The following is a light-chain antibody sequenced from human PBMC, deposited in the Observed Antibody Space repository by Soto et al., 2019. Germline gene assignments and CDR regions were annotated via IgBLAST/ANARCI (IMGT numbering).Light chain of an antibody. Sequence: EFVLTQSPGTLSLSPGERATLSCMASQTVRNNYLAWYQQKPGQAPRLLIYDASSRATGIPDRFSGGGSGTDFTLTISSLEPEDFAVYYCQQRSNWPITFGQGTRLEIK. J-gene: IGKJ5*01. CDR2: DAS. CDR1: QTVRNNY. V-gene: IGKV3D-20*02. CDR3: QQRSNWPIT.